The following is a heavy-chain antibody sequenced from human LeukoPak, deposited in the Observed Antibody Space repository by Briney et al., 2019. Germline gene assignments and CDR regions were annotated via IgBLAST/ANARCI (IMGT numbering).Heavy chain of an antibody. CDR3: AREGYYGSGRRYFDF. CDR1: GGSVSRAAYY. CDR2: NSYSGNT. Sequence: SETLSLTCTVSGGSVSRAAYYWPWIRQLPGRGLEWIGYNSYSGNTYYNPSLKSRLAISLDTSKNQFSLKLSSVTAADTAVYYCAREGYYGSGRRYFDFWGQGTLVTVSS. D-gene: IGHD3-10*01. V-gene: IGHV4-31*03. J-gene: IGHJ4*02.